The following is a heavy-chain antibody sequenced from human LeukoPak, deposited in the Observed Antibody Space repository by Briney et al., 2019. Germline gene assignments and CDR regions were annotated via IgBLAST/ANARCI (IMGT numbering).Heavy chain of an antibody. Sequence: PSETLSLTCTVSGGSISSYYWSWIRQPPGKGLEWIGYIYYSGSTNYNPSLKSRVTISVDTSKNQFSLKLSSVTAADTAVYYCARVGYYDILTGYYKGTWFDPWGQGTLVTVSS. V-gene: IGHV4-59*01. CDR2: IYYSGST. CDR3: ARVGYYDILTGYYKGTWFDP. CDR1: GGSISSYY. D-gene: IGHD3-9*01. J-gene: IGHJ5*02.